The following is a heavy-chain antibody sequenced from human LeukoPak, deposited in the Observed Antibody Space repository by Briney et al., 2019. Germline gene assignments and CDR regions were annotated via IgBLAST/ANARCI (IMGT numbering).Heavy chain of an antibody. Sequence: GGSLRLSCAASGFTFSSYSMNWVRQAPGKGLEWVSSISDSSSYINYADSLKGRFTISRDNAKNSLYLQMNSLRAEDTAVYYCARDPVYSNYIDYWGQGTLVTVSS. V-gene: IGHV3-21*01. CDR1: GFTFSSYS. CDR2: ISDSSSYI. J-gene: IGHJ4*02. D-gene: IGHD4-11*01. CDR3: ARDPVYSNYIDY.